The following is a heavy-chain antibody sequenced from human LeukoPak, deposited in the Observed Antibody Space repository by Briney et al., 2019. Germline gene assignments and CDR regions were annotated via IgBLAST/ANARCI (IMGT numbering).Heavy chain of an antibody. D-gene: IGHD5-24*01. V-gene: IGHV1-69*04. CDR3: ARGDGYFDY. Sequence: GASVKVSCKASGGTFSSYAISWVRQAPGQGLEWMGRIIPILGIANYAQKSQGRVTITADKSTSTAYMELSSLRSEDTAVYYCARGDGYFDYWGQGTLVTVSS. CDR1: GGTFSSYA. CDR2: IIPILGIA. J-gene: IGHJ4*02.